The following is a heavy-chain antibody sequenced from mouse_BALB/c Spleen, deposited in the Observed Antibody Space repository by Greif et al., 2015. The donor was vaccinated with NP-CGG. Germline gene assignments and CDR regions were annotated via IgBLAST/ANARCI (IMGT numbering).Heavy chain of an antibody. CDR2: IWSGGST. V-gene: IGHV2-2*02. D-gene: IGHD1-2*01. CDR1: GFSLTSYG. CDR3: ARGATAMYYFDY. J-gene: IGHJ2*01. Sequence: QAQLQQPGPGLVQPSQSLSITCTVSGFSLTSYGVHWVRQSPGKGLEWLGVIWSGGSTDYNAAFISRLSISKDNSKSQVFFKMNSLQANDTAIYYCARGATAMYYFDYWGQGTTLTVSS.